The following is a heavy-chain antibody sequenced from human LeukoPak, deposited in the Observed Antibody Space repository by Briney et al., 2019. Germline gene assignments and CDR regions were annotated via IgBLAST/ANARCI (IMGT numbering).Heavy chain of an antibody. CDR2: INPNSGGT. CDR1: GYTFTGYY. V-gene: IGHV1-2*02. Sequence: GASVKVSCKASGYTFTGYYMHWVRQAPRQGLEWMGWINPNSGGTNYAQKFQGRVTMTRDTSISTAYMELSRLRSYDTAVYYCAREKTTRGSYFAYWGQGTLVTVSS. CDR3: AREKTTRGSYFAY. D-gene: IGHD1-1*01. J-gene: IGHJ4*02.